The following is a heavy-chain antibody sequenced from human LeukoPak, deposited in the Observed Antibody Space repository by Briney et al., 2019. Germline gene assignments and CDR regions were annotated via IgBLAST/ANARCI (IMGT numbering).Heavy chain of an antibody. CDR3: ARPYRSSSGYFDY. CDR1: GFSLSTREMC. CDR2: IDWDDDK. D-gene: IGHD6-6*01. Sequence: ESGPALVKPTQTLTLTCTFSGFSLSTREMCVSWIRQPPGKALEWLARIDWDDDKYYTTSLKTRLTISKDTSKNQVVLTMTNMDPVDTATYYCARPYRSSSGYFDYWGQGIPVTVSS. V-gene: IGHV2-70*11. J-gene: IGHJ4*02.